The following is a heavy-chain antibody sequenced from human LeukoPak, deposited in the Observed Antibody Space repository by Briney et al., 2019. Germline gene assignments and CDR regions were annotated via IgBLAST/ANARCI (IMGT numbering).Heavy chain of an antibody. CDR2: INPNSGGT. D-gene: IGHD6-13*01. V-gene: IGHV1-2*02. Sequence: ASVKVSCKASGYTFTGYYMHWVRQAPGQGLEWMGWINPNSGGTNYAQKFQGRVTMTRDTSISTAYMELRSLRSDDTAVYYCARDAAADYYFDYWGQGTLVTVSS. CDR1: GYTFTGYY. CDR3: ARDAAADYYFDY. J-gene: IGHJ4*02.